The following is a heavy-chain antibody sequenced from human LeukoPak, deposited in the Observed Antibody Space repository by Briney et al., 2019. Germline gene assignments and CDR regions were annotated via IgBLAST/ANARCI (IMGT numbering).Heavy chain of an antibody. V-gene: IGHV3-23*01. CDR1: GFTFSSYD. J-gene: IGHJ4*02. CDR3: AKAGYNYGDFDY. CDR2: LDSGGST. Sequence: PGGTLRLSCAASGFTFSSYDMSWVRQAPGKGLEWVSALDSGGSTYYADSVEGRFTISRDNSKNTLYLQMNSLRAEDTAVYYCAKAGYNYGDFDYWGQGTLVTVSS. D-gene: IGHD5-18*01.